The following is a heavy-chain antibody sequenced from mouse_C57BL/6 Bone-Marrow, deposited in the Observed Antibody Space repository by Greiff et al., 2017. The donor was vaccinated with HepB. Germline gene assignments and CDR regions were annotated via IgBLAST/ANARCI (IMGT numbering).Heavy chain of an antibody. CDR2: ITHSGET. J-gene: IGHJ3*01. Sequence: VQLQQSGPGLVKPSQSLFLTCSITGFPITSGYSWIWIRQSPGKPLEWMGYITHSGETFYNPSLQSPISITRETSKNQFFLQLNSVTTEDTAMYYCAGDDVYYPWFAYWGQGTLVTVSA. V-gene: IGHV12-3*01. CDR1: GFPITSGYS. D-gene: IGHD2-3*01. CDR3: AGDDVYYPWFAY.